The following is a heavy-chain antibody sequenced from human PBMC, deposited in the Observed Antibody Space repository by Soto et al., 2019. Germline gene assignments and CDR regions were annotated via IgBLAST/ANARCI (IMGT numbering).Heavy chain of an antibody. J-gene: IGHJ6*02. CDR3: ARGRKEMATITGYYYYGMDV. Sequence: QVQLQQWGAGLLKPSETLSLTCAVYGGSFSGYYWSWIRQPPGKGLEWIGEINHSGSTNYNPSLKRRVTISVDTAKNQFSLKLSSVTAADTAVYYCARGRKEMATITGYYYYGMDVWGQGTTVTVSS. CDR1: GGSFSGYY. D-gene: IGHD5-12*01. CDR2: INHSGST. V-gene: IGHV4-34*01.